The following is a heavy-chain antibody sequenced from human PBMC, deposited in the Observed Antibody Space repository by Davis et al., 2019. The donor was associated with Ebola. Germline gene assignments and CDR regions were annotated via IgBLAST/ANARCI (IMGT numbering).Heavy chain of an antibody. CDR1: GYTFTNYG. CDR3: ARVVRTVVVSRTTEYYFDY. Sequence: ASVKVSCKASGYTFTNYGITWVRQAPGQGLEWMGWINPHNGNTNYAQNVQGRVTMTTDTSTTTAYMEVGSLRSDDTAVYYCARVVRTVVVSRTTEYYFDYWGQGTLVTVSS. J-gene: IGHJ4*02. V-gene: IGHV1-18*04. CDR2: INPHNGNT. D-gene: IGHD4-23*01.